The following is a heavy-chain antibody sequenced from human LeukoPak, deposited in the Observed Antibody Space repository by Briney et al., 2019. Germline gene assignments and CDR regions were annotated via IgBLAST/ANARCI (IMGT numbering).Heavy chain of an antibody. V-gene: IGHV4-4*07. Sequence: RPSETLSLTCTVSGGSTSSYHWSWIRQSAGKGLEWIGRMHSSGITNYNPSLKSRVTMSIDTSKNQFSLELSSVTDADTAVYYCAREGISGSYPPPPCYFDYWGQGTLVTVSS. CDR2: MHSSGIT. J-gene: IGHJ4*02. CDR1: GGSTSSYH. D-gene: IGHD1-26*01. CDR3: AREGISGSYPPPPCYFDY.